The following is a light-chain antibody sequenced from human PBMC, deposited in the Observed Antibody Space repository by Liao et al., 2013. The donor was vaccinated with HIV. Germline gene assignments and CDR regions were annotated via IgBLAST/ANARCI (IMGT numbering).Light chain of an antibody. CDR1: KLGDKY. V-gene: IGLV3-1*01. J-gene: IGLJ2*01. CDR3: QAWDSSVV. Sequence: SYELTQPPSVSVSPGQTASITCSGDKLGDKYACWYQQKPGQSPVLVIYQDSKRPSGIPERFSGSNSGNTATLTISGTQAMDEADYYCQAWDSSVVFGGRDRRLTVL. CDR2: QDS.